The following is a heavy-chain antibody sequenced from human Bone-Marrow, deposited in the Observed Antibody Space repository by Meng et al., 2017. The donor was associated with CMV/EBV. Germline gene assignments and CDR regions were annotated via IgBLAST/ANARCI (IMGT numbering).Heavy chain of an antibody. CDR1: GGTFSNSA. Sequence: SVKVSCKASGGTFSNSAISWVRQAPGQGLEWVGRIIPASGTAIHAQKFQGRVTITSDESASTGYMELSSLRSEDTAVYYCAETWYSTSSGGFFRGWGQGTLVTVDS. D-gene: IGHD6-6*01. CDR3: AETWYSTSSGGFFRG. V-gene: IGHV1-69*13. CDR2: IIPASGTA. J-gene: IGHJ4*02.